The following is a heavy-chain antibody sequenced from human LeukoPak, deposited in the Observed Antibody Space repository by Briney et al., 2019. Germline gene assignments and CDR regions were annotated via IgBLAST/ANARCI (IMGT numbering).Heavy chain of an antibody. J-gene: IGHJ6*02. CDR2: IWYDGSNK. CDR1: GFTFSSYG. D-gene: IGHD2-15*01. CDR3: ARAHSVKRIYYYYGMDL. Sequence: GGSLRLSCAASGFTFSSYGMYWVRQAPGKGLEWVAVIWYDGSNKYYADSVKGRFTISRDNSKNTLYLQMNSLRAEDTAVYYCARAHSVKRIYYYYGMDLWDQGSTVTVSS. V-gene: IGHV3-33*01.